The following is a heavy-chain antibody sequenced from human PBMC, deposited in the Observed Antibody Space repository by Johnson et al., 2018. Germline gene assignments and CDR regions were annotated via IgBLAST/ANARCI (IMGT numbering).Heavy chain of an antibody. CDR1: GFTFSSYS. D-gene: IGHD6-19*01. CDR3: ARELGIAVAGWDTTPFQH. J-gene: IGHJ1*01. V-gene: IGHV3-21*01. Sequence: QLVESGGGLVKPGGSLRLSCAASGFTFSSYSMNWVRQAPGKGLEWVSSISSSSSYIYYADSVKGRFTISRDNAKNSRYLQMNSPRAEDTAWYYLARELGIAVAGWDTTPFQHWGQGTLVTVSS. CDR2: ISSSSSYI.